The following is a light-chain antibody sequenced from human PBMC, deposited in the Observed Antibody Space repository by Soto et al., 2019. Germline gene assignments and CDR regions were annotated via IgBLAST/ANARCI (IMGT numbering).Light chain of an antibody. Sequence: DIQLTQSPSFLSASVGDRVTITCRASQGISSYLVWFQQKPGKAPKLLIYAASTLQSGVPSRFSGSGSGTEFTLTISSLQPEDFASYYCQQLNTYPHTFGGGTKVEIK. V-gene: IGKV1-9*01. J-gene: IGKJ4*01. CDR2: AAS. CDR1: QGISSY. CDR3: QQLNTYPHT.